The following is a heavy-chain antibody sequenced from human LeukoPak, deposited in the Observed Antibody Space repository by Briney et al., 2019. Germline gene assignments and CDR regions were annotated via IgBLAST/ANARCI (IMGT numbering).Heavy chain of an antibody. CDR3: ARGGRLTGVASDY. CDR2: ISSSSSYI. J-gene: IGHJ4*02. CDR1: GFTFSSYS. V-gene: IGHV3-21*01. Sequence: GGSLRLSCAASGFTFSSYSMNWVRQAPGKGLEWVSSISSSSSYIYYADSVKGRFTISRDNAKNSLYLQMNSLRAEDTAVYYCARGGRLTGVASDYWGQGMLVTVSS. D-gene: IGHD3-3*01.